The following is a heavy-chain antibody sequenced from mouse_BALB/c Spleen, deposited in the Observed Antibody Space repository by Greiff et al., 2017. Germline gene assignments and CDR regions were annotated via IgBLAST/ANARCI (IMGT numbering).Heavy chain of an antibody. CDR2: ISSVSSTI. J-gene: IGHJ4*01. Sequence: EVQRVESGGGLVQPGGSRKLSCAASGFTFSSFGMHWVRQAPEKGLEWVAYISSVSSTIYYADTVKGRFTISRDNPKNTLFLQMTSLRSEDTAMYYCARGDLYYAMDYWGQGTSVTVSS. V-gene: IGHV5-17*02. CDR1: GFTFSSFG. CDR3: ARGDLYYAMDY.